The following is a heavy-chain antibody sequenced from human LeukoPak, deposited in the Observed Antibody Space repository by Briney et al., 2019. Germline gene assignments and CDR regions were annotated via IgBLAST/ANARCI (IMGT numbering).Heavy chain of an antibody. Sequence: SQTLSLTCTVSGGSISSGDYYWSWIRQPPGKGLEWIGYIYYSGSTYYNPSLKSRVTISVDTSKNQFSLKLSSVTAADTAVYYCARETLTTSRWFDPWGQGTLVTVSS. CDR3: ARETLTTSRWFDP. J-gene: IGHJ5*02. V-gene: IGHV4-30-4*01. CDR1: GGSISSGDYY. D-gene: IGHD4-17*01. CDR2: IYYSGST.